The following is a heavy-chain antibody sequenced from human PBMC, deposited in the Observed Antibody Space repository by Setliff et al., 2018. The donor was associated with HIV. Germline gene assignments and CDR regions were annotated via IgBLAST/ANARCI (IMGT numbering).Heavy chain of an antibody. J-gene: IGHJ5*02. CDR2: IYHSGST. Sequence: PSETLSLTCAVSGYSISSGYYWGWIRQSPGKGLEWIGSIYHSGSTYYNLSLKSRVTISVDTSKNQFSLKLTSVTAADTAVYYCARDGGRSITWEGPRSGFDPWGQGTLVTVSS. CDR3: ARDGGRSITWEGPRSGFDP. D-gene: IGHD1-26*01. CDR1: GYSISSGYY. V-gene: IGHV4-38-2*02.